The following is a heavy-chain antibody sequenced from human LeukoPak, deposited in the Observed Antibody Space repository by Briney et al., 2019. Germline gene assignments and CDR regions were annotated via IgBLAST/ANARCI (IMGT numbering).Heavy chain of an antibody. CDR3: AXRXVTXXXXYF. Sequence: GYIHXSGSXNYNPSLKSRVTISVDTSKNQFSLRLSSVTAADTAVYYCAXRXVTXXXXYF. CDR2: IHXSGSX. J-gene: IGHJ4*01. D-gene: IGHD2-21*02. V-gene: IGHV4-59*08.